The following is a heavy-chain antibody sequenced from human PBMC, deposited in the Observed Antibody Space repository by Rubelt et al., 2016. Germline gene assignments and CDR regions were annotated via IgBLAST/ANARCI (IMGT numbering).Heavy chain of an antibody. J-gene: IGHJ2*01. CDR3: AKGGIASRYFDL. V-gene: IGHV3-9*01. CDR1: GFTFDDYA. Sequence: EVQLVESGGGLAQPGGSLRLSCTGSGFTFDDYAMHWVRQAPGKGLEWVSGISWNSGSIGYADSVKGRFTISRDNAKNSLYLQMNSLRAEDTALYYCAKGGIASRYFDLWGRGTLVTVSS. D-gene: IGHD1-1*01. CDR2: ISWNSGSI.